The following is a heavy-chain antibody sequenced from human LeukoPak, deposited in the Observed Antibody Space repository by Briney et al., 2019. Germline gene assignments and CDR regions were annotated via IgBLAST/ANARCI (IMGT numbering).Heavy chain of an antibody. Sequence: GESLKISCKGSGYSFTSYGISWVRQAPGQGLEWMGWISAYNGNTNYAQKLQGRVTMTTDTSTSTAYMELRSLRPDDTAVYYCARDRVGATTDFDYWGQGTLVTVSS. V-gene: IGHV1-18*01. CDR1: GYSFTSYG. CDR3: ARDRVGATTDFDY. D-gene: IGHD1-26*01. J-gene: IGHJ4*02. CDR2: ISAYNGNT.